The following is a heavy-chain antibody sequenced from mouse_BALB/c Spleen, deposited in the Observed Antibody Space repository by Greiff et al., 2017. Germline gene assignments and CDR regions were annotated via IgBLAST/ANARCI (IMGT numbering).Heavy chain of an antibody. J-gene: IGHJ4*01. CDR3: ARETTGYAMDY. D-gene: IGHD1-1*01. CDR1: GFTFSSYG. Sequence: DVHLVESGGGLVQPGGSLKLSCAASGFTFSSYGMSWVRQTPDKRLELVATINSNGGSTYYPDSVKGRFTISRDNAKNTLYLQMSSLKSEDTAMYYCARETTGYAMDYWGQGTSVTVSS. V-gene: IGHV5-6-3*01. CDR2: INSNGGST.